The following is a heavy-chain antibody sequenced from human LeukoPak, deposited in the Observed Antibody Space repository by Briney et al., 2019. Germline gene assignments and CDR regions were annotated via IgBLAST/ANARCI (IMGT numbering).Heavy chain of an antibody. CDR1: GFTFSSYA. D-gene: IGHD3-10*01. CDR3: AKGAAFMVRGVIPSAPTDY. Sequence: GGSLRLSCAASGFTFSSYAMSWVRQAPGKGLEWVSAISGSGGSTYYADSVKGRFTISRDNSKNTLYLQMNSLRAEDTAVYYCAKGAAFMVRGVIPSAPTDYWGQGTLVTVSS. J-gene: IGHJ4*02. V-gene: IGHV3-23*01. CDR2: ISGSGGST.